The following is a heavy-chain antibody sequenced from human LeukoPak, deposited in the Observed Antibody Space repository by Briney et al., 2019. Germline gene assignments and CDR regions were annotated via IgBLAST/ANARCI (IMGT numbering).Heavy chain of an antibody. D-gene: IGHD6-19*01. CDR1: GGSISSYY. J-gene: IGHJ6*02. V-gene: IGHV4-4*07. CDR2: IYTSGST. CDR3: ARLEYSSGWSLLNDYYYGMDV. Sequence: KPSETLSLTCTVSGGSISSYYWSWIRQPAVKGLEWIGRIYTSGSTNYNPSLKSRVTISVDTSKNQFSLKLSSVTAADTAVYYCARLEYSSGWSLLNDYYYGMDVWGQGTTVTVSS.